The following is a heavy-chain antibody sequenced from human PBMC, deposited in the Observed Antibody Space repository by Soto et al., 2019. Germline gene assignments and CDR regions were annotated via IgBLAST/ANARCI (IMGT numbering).Heavy chain of an antibody. J-gene: IGHJ6*02. Sequence: GGSLRLSCAASGFTFSSYAMSWVRQAPGKGLEWVSAISGSGGSTYYADSVKGRFTISRDNSKNTLYLQMNSLRAEDTAVYYCAKEMGGSSSWYSGIYYYGMDVWGQGTTVTVSS. D-gene: IGHD6-13*01. CDR1: GFTFSSYA. CDR2: ISGSGGST. CDR3: AKEMGGSSSWYSGIYYYGMDV. V-gene: IGHV3-23*01.